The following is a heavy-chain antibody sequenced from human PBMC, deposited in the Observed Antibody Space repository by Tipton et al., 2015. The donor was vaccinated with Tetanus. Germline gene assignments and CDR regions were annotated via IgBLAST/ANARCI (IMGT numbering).Heavy chain of an antibody. V-gene: IGHV1-46*01. Sequence: QLVQSGAEVKKPGASVKVSCKASGYTFTSYYMHWVRQAPGQGLEWMGIINPSGGNTSYAQKFQGRVTMTRDTSTSTVYMELSSLRSEDTAVYYCARSSIAGRWFAPWGQGTLVTVSS. J-gene: IGHJ5*02. D-gene: IGHD6-6*01. CDR1: GYTFTSYY. CDR2: INPSGGNT. CDR3: ARSSIAGRWFAP.